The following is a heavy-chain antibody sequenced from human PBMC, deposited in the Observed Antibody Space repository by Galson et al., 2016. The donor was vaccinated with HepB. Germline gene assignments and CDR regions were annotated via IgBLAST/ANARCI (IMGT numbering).Heavy chain of an antibody. J-gene: IGHJ3*02. Sequence: SLRLSCAASGFIFSRYGMNWVRQAPGKGLEWLSYISSTSSYIYYADSVKGRLTISRDNAKNSLYLQMNSLRADDTAVYYCAREDGRGYCTGGSCLLKDGFDIWGQGTLVTVSA. CDR1: GFIFSRYG. V-gene: IGHV3-21*05. CDR3: AREDGRGYCTGGSCLLKDGFDI. D-gene: IGHD2-15*01. CDR2: ISSTSSYI.